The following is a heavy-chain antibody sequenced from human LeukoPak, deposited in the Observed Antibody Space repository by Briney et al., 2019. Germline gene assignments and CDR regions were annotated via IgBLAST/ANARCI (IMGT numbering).Heavy chain of an antibody. CDR3: ARLPEGYCSGGSCSSFDY. CDR1: GGSIRNDGYY. V-gene: IGHV4-39*07. Sequence: PSETLSLTCTVSGGSIRNDGYYWGWVRQPPGKGLEWVASIFHRGSTSYNPSLKSRVTISVDTSKNQFSLKLSSVTAADTAVYYCARLPEGYCSGGSCSSFDYWGQGTLVTVSS. D-gene: IGHD2-15*01. J-gene: IGHJ4*02. CDR2: IFHRGST.